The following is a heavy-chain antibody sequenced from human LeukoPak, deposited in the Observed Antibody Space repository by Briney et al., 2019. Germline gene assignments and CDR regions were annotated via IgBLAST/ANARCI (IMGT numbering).Heavy chain of an antibody. J-gene: IGHJ4*02. D-gene: IGHD3-9*01. Sequence: ASVKVSCKASGYTFTSYGISWVRQAPGQGLEWMGWISAYNGNTNYAQKLQGRVTMTTDTPTSTAYMELRSLRSDDTAVYYCARVGHYYDILTGYSYYFDYWGQGTLVTVSS. CDR3: ARVGHYYDILTGYSYYFDY. V-gene: IGHV1-18*01. CDR1: GYTFTSYG. CDR2: ISAYNGNT.